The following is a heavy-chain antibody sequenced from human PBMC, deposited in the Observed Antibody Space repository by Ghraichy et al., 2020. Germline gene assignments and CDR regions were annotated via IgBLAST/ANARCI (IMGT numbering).Heavy chain of an antibody. Sequence: SETLSLTCAVYGGSFSGYYRSWIRQPPGKGLEWIGEINHSGSTNYNPSLKSRVTISVDTSKNQFSLKLSSVTAAATAVYYCARGGGPAPNYWGQGTLVTVSS. CDR1: GGSFSGYY. CDR3: ARGGGPAPNY. V-gene: IGHV4-34*01. CDR2: INHSGST. J-gene: IGHJ4*02.